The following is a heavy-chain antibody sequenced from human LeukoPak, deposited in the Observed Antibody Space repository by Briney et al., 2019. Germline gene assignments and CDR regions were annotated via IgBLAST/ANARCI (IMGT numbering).Heavy chain of an antibody. CDR2: IAHDGSNR. D-gene: IGHD6-19*01. CDR1: GFTFSGYG. V-gene: IGHV3-30*02. Sequence: GRSLRLSCAASGFTFSGYGMHWVRQAPGKGLEWVAFIAHDGSNRYYADSVKGRFTVSRDNSKNTLYLQMSSLRAEDTAVYYCAKDRGQWLSSDYWGQGTLVTVSS. J-gene: IGHJ4*02. CDR3: AKDRGQWLSSDY.